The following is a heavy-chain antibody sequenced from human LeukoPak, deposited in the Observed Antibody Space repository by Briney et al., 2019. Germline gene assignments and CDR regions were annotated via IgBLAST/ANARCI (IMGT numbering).Heavy chain of an antibody. D-gene: IGHD2-8*01. V-gene: IGHV4-34*01. CDR3: ARGRFPMVYAISFLFDY. CDR2: INHSGST. Sequence: SETLSLTCAVYGGSFSGYYWSWIRQPPGKGLEWIGEINHSGSTNYNPSLKSRVTTSVDTSKNQFSLKLSSVTAADTAVYYCARGRFPMVYAISFLFDYWGQGTLVTVSS. J-gene: IGHJ4*02. CDR1: GGSFSGYY.